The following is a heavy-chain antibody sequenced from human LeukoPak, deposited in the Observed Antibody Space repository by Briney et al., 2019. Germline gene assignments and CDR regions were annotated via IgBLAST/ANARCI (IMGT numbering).Heavy chain of an antibody. D-gene: IGHD3-3*01. J-gene: IGHJ4*02. CDR3: ARTIFGVVTMYYFDY. V-gene: IGHV6-1*01. CDR2: TYYRSKWYN. CDR1: GDSVSSTSAA. Sequence: SQTLSLTCALSGDSVSSTSAAWNWIRQSPSRGLEWLGRTYYRSKWYNDYAASVKSRITVNPDTSKNQFSLQLNSVTPQDTAVYYCARTIFGVVTMYYFDYWGQGTLVTVSS.